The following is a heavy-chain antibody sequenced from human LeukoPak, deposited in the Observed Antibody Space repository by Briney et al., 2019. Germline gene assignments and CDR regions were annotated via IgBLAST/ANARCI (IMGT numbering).Heavy chain of an antibody. V-gene: IGHV1-69*06. J-gene: IGHJ4*02. CDR1: GGTFSSYA. CDR3: ARDRSQWFRSCSTSCSYYFDY. Sequence: SVKVSCKASGGTFSSYAISWVRQAPGQGLEWMGRIIPIFGTANYAQKFQGRVTITADKSTSTAYMKLSSLRSEDTAVYYCARDRSQWFRSCSTSCSYYFDYWGQGTLVTVSS. CDR2: IIPIFGTA. D-gene: IGHD2-2*01.